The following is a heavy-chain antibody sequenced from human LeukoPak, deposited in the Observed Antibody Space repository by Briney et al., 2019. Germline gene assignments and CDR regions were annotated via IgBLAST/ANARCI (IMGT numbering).Heavy chain of an antibody. CDR2: ISAYNGNT. CDR1: GYTFTSYG. J-gene: IGHJ4*02. D-gene: IGHD6-13*01. V-gene: IGHV1-18*01. Sequence: ASVKVSCKASGYTFTSYGISWVRQAPGQGLEWMGWISAYNGNTNYAQKLQGRVTMTTDPSTSTAYMELRSLRSDDPAVYYCARAPPGIAENDYWGQGTLVTVSS. CDR3: ARAPPGIAENDY.